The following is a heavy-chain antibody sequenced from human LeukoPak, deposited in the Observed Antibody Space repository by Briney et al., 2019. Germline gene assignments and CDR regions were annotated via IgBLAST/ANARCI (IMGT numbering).Heavy chain of an antibody. CDR1: GFTFSNYA. V-gene: IGHV3-23*01. J-gene: IGHJ4*02. CDR3: AKTFRAVASAFDY. D-gene: IGHD6-19*01. CDR2: ISGSTGTT. Sequence: GASLRLSCAASGFTFSNYAMSWVRQAPGKGLEWVSAISGSTGTTYYADSVKGRFTISRDRAKNTLYLQMNSLRAEDTAVYYCAKTFRAVASAFDYWAQGTLVIVSS.